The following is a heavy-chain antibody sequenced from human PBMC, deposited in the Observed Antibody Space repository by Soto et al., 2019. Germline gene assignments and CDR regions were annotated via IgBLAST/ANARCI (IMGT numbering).Heavy chain of an antibody. D-gene: IGHD1-1*01. V-gene: IGHV3-20*04. CDR1: GFTFNDFA. J-gene: IGHJ3*02. CDR2: VNWDGSST. CDR3: VRAGANDRFPFDI. Sequence: EVRLVESGGGVVRPGGSLRLSCAASGFTFNDFAMHWVRQAPGKGLEWVSGVNWDGSSTCYADSVKGRFTISRDNAKTSLYLHVPNLREADTAFYYCVRAGANDRFPFDIWGQGTIVTVSS.